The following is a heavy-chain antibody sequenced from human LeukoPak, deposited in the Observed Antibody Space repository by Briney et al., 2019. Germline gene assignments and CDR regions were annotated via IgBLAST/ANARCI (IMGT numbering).Heavy chain of an antibody. CDR2: IKQDEIEK. J-gene: IGHJ4*02. V-gene: IGHV3-7*01. Sequence: GGSLRLSCAASGFTFSNYWMSWVRQAPGKGLEWVANIKQDEIEKYFVDSVKGRFTLSRDNAKNSLYLQMNSLRAEDTAVYYCAADGYNSPFDYWGQGTLVTVSS. D-gene: IGHD5-24*01. CDR1: GFTFSNYW. CDR3: AADGYNSPFDY.